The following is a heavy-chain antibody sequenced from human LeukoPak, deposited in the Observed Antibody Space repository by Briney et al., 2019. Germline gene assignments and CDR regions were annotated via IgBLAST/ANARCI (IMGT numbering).Heavy chain of an antibody. CDR3: AKAVWNDGAFDI. Sequence: GGSLRLSCAASGFTFSSYGMHWVRQAPGKGLEWVAVISYDGSNKYYADSVKGRFTISRDNSKNTLYPQMNSLRAEDAAVYYCAKAVWNDGAFDIWGQGTMVTVSS. J-gene: IGHJ3*02. D-gene: IGHD1-1*01. V-gene: IGHV3-30*18. CDR2: ISYDGSNK. CDR1: GFTFSSYG.